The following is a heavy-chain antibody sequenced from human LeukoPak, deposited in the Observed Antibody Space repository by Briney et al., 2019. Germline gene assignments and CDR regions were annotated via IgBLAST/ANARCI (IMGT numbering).Heavy chain of an antibody. CDR3: ARDGLEATGMDV. J-gene: IGHJ6*02. CDR1: GYTFTGYY. D-gene: IGHD1-1*01. CDR2: INPNSGGT. Sequence: GASVKVSCKASGYTFTGYYMRWARQAPGQGLEWMGWINPNSGGTNYAQKFQGRVTMTRDTSVSTAYMELSRLRSDDTAVYYCARDGLEATGMDVWGQGTTVTVSS. V-gene: IGHV1-2*02.